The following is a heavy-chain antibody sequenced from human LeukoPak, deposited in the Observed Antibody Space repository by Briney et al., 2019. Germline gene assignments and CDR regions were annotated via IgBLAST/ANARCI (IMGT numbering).Heavy chain of an antibody. CDR1: GFTFSSYW. Sequence: GGSLRLSCAASGFTFSSYWMHWVRQAPGKGLVWVSRIKSDGSSTNYADSVKGRFTISRDNAKNTLYLQMNSLRAEDTAVYYCAGWDYQHEPHFDYWGQGTLVTVSS. V-gene: IGHV3-74*01. D-gene: IGHD1-7*01. CDR2: IKSDGSST. CDR3: AGWDYQHEPHFDY. J-gene: IGHJ4*02.